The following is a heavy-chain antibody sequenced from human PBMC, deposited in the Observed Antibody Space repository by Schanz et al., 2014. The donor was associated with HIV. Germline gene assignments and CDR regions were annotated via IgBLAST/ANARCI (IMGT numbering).Heavy chain of an antibody. D-gene: IGHD6-19*01. CDR2: ISSNSAYI. CDR3: ARGSWYSSGWYDDYYYYEVDV. J-gene: IGHJ6*02. Sequence: EDQLVDSGGGLVQPGGSLRLSCAASGFSFSYYGMNWVRQAPGKGLEWVSSISSNSAYIYYADSLKGRFTISRDNANNSLYLQLNSLSAEDTAVYYCARGSWYSSGWYDDYYYYEVDVWGQGTTVTVSS. V-gene: IGHV3-21*02. CDR1: GFSFSYYG.